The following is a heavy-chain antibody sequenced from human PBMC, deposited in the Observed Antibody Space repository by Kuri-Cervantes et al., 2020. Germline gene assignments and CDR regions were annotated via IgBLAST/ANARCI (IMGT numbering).Heavy chain of an antibody. CDR3: ARVRDGYNPPVIDH. D-gene: IGHD5-24*01. CDR1: GFTFSSYS. Sequence: GGSLRLSCAASGFTFSSYSMNWVRQAPGKGLEWVSSISSSSSYIYYADSVKGRFTISRDNAKNSLYLQMNSLRAEDTAVYYCARVRDGYNPPVIDHWGQGTLVTVSS. CDR2: ISSSSSYI. V-gene: IGHV3-21*01. J-gene: IGHJ4*02.